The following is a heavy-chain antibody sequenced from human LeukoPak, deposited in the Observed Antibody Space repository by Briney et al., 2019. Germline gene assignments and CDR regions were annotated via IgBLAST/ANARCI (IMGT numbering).Heavy chain of an antibody. CDR2: IIPIFGSA. CDR1: GGTLSSYS. CDR3: ARGLSRWSTPTSSYYYRMDV. J-gene: IGHJ6*02. Sequence: SVKVSCKASGGTLSSYSISWVRQAPGQGLEWMGGIIPIFGSANFAQKFQGRVTITADDSTNTAYMELSSLRSEDTAFYYCARGLSRWSTPTSSYYYRMDVWGQGTTVVVSS. V-gene: IGHV1-69*13. D-gene: IGHD4-23*01.